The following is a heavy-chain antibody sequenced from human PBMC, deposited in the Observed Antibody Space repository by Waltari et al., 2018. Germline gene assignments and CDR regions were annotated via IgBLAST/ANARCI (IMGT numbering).Heavy chain of an antibody. Sequence: QVQLVQSGAEVKQPGASVKVPCKVSGYTPTALSMHWVRQAPGKGLEWMGGFDPEDGETIYAQKFQGRVTMTEDTSTDTAYMELSSLRSEDTAVYYCATSLCGGDCRFYGMDVWGQGTTVTVSS. CDR3: ATSLCGGDCRFYGMDV. V-gene: IGHV1-24*01. D-gene: IGHD2-21*01. CDR1: GYTPTALS. J-gene: IGHJ6*02. CDR2: FDPEDGET.